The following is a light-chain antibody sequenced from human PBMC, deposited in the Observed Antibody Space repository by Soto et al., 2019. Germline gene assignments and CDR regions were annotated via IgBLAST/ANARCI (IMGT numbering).Light chain of an antibody. V-gene: IGKV3-20*01. CDR1: QSVSSSY. CDR3: HQYGISPLT. CDR2: GAS. J-gene: IGKJ4*01. Sequence: EIALTQSPGTLSLSPGERATLSCRASQSVSSSYLAWYQQKPGQAPRLLIFGASNRATGIPDRFTGSGSGTDFTLTISRLEPEDFAVYYCHQYGISPLTFGGGTKVEVK.